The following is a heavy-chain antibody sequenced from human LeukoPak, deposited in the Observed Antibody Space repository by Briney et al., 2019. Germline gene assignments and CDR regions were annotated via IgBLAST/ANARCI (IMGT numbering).Heavy chain of an antibody. Sequence: GGSLILSCAASGFSFKRYAMSWVRAAPGKGLEWVSAIICSGGSTYYADSVKGRFNISRDNYKNTLYLQMNSLRAEDTAVYYCAKDPSKYDFWEPLDYWGQGTLVTVSS. V-gene: IGHV3-23*01. J-gene: IGHJ4*02. D-gene: IGHD3-3*01. CDR2: IICSGGST. CDR3: AKDPSKYDFWEPLDY. CDR1: GFSFKRYA.